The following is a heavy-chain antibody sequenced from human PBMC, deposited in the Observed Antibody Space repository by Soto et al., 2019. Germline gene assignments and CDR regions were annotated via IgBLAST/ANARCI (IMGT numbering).Heavy chain of an antibody. V-gene: IGHV3-49*03. CDR3: TRDRYYGSGSYTDYYYYGMDV. CDR1: GFTFGDYA. D-gene: IGHD3-10*01. J-gene: IGHJ6*02. Sequence: PGGSLRLSCTASGFTFGDYAMSWFRQAPGKGLEWVGFIRSKAYGGTTEYAASVKGRFTISRDDSKSIAYLQMNSPKTEDTAVYYCTRDRYYGSGSYTDYYYYGMDVWGQGTTVTVSS. CDR2: IRSKAYGGTT.